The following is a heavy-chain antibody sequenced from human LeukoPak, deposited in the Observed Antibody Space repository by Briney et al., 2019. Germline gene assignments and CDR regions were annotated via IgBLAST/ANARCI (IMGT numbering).Heavy chain of an antibody. CDR1: GFTFSAYY. D-gene: IGHD1-26*01. V-gene: IGHV3-11*03. J-gene: IGHJ4*02. Sequence: GGSLRLSCAASGFTFSAYYMTWLRQAPGKGLEWVSHISGSSSDRKYADSVKGRFTISRDDAKRTVDLQMDNLRAEDTAIYYCAYRNNFEYWGQGALVTVSS. CDR2: ISGSSSDR. CDR3: AYRNNFEY.